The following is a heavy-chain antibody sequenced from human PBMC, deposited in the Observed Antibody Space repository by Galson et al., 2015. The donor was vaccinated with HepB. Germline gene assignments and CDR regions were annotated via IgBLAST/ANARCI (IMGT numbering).Heavy chain of an antibody. V-gene: IGHV3-30-3*01. D-gene: IGHD5-12*01. CDR2: ISYDGSNK. CDR3: ARGEYSGYDWGGYYFDY. CDR1: GFTFNSYA. Sequence: SLRLSCAASGFTFNSYAIHWVRQAPGKGLEWVAVISYDGSNKYYADSVKGRFTISRDNSEKTLYLQMHSLRPEDTAVYLCARGEYSGYDWGGYYFDYWGQGTLVTVSS. J-gene: IGHJ4*02.